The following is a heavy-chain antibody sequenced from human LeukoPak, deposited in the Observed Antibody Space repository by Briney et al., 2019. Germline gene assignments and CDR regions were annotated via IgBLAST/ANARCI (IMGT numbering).Heavy chain of an antibody. D-gene: IGHD5-18*01. J-gene: IGHJ4*02. Sequence: SETLSLTCTVSGGXISSSSAYWGWIRQPPGKRLEWIGSIYYSKNTHYNPSLKSRVTISADTSKNQFSLTLGSVSATDTAVYYCVSPRGFSYGYFDYWGQGTLVTVSS. CDR1: GGXISSSSAY. CDR2: IYYSKNT. V-gene: IGHV4-39*01. CDR3: VSPRGFSYGYFDY.